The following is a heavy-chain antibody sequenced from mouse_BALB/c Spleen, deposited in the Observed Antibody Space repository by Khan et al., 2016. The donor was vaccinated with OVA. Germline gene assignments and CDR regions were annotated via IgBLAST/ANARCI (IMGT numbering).Heavy chain of an antibody. J-gene: IGHJ3*01. V-gene: IGHV1S137*01. CDR1: GYTFTDYA. CDR3: ARRWKFAY. CDR2: ISTSYGVP. Sequence: QVRLQQSGAELVRPGVSLKISCKGSGYTFTDYAMHWVKQSHAQSLEWIGVISTSYGVPDYNQTFKGKATMTVDRSSNTAYMELARLTSEDSASDYCARRWKFAYWGQGTLVTVSA. D-gene: IGHD1-1*02.